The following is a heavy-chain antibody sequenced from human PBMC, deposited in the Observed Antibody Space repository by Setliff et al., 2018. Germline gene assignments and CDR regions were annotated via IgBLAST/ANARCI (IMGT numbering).Heavy chain of an antibody. D-gene: IGHD3-22*01. CDR1: GGSVSSGDYY. CDR3: ARESRYYYDNLGTLDY. V-gene: IGHV4-30-4*08. CDR2: IYSSGST. Sequence: LSLTCTVSGGSVSSGDYYWSWIRQPPGKGLEWIGYIYSSGSTYYNPSLKSRVSISVDTSKNQFSLKLSSVTAADTAVYYCARESRYYYDNLGTLDYWGQGTLVTISS. J-gene: IGHJ4*02.